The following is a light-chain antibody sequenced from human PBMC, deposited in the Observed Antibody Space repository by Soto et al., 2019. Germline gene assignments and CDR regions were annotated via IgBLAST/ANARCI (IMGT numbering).Light chain of an antibody. Sequence: DIQLTQSPAFLSTSVGDKVTITCRASQDISSYLAWYQQKPGKAPNLLIYSASTLQSGVPSRFNGSGSGTEFTLTISSLQPEDFATYFCQQINSYPVTFGGGTKVEIE. CDR1: QDISSY. J-gene: IGKJ4*01. CDR3: QQINSYPVT. CDR2: SAS. V-gene: IGKV1-9*01.